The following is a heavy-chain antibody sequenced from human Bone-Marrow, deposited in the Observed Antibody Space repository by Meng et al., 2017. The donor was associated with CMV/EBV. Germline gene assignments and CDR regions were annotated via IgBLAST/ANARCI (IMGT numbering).Heavy chain of an antibody. J-gene: IGHJ4*02. V-gene: IGHV3-23*01. D-gene: IGHD1-26*01. CDR3: AKDRVGSN. CDR1: GFTFSSYA. CDR2: ISGSGGST. Sequence: GESLKISCAASGFTFSSYAMSWVRQAPGKGLEWVSAISGSGGSTYYADSVKGRFTISRDNSKNTLYLQMNSLRAEDTDVYYCAKDRVGSNWGQGTLVTVSS.